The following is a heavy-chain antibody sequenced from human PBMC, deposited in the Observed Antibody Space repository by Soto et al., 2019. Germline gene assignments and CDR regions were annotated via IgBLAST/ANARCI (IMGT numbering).Heavy chain of an antibody. D-gene: IGHD3-22*01. CDR1: GYSFTSYW. V-gene: IGHV5-51*01. Sequence: GESLKTSCKGPGYSFTSYWIGWVRQMPGKGLEWMGIIYPGDSDTGYSPSFQGQVTIPADKSISTAYLQWSSLKASDTAMYYCARRGYYDSSGFDYWGQGTLVTVSS. CDR3: ARRGYYDSSGFDY. CDR2: IYPGDSDT. J-gene: IGHJ4*02.